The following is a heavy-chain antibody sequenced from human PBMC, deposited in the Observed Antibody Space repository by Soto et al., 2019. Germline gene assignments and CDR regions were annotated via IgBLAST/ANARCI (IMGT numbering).Heavy chain of an antibody. V-gene: IGHV4-4*02. CDR1: SGSISSSNW. Sequence: QVQLQASGQVLVKPSGTLSLTCAVSSGSISSSNWWSWVRQPPGKGLEWIGEIYHSGSTNYNPSLKSRVTISVDKSKNQFSLKLSSVTAADTAVYYCAGYYSGNDGWGRFDYWGQGTLVTVSS. CDR3: AGYYSGNDGWGRFDY. D-gene: IGHD5-12*01. J-gene: IGHJ4*02. CDR2: IYHSGST.